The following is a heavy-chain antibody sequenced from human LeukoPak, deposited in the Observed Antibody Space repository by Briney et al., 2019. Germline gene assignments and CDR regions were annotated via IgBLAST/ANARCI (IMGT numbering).Heavy chain of an antibody. CDR1: GFIFSDYY. V-gene: IGHV3-11*04. CDR2: ISSSGSTI. CDR3: ATDPPGPLDI. J-gene: IGHJ3*02. Sequence: GGSLRLSCAASGFIFSDYYMRWIRQAPGKGLEWISYISSSGSTIYYADSVKGRFTISRDNAKNSLFLQMNSLRAEDTAVYYCATDPPGPLDIWGQGTMVTVSS.